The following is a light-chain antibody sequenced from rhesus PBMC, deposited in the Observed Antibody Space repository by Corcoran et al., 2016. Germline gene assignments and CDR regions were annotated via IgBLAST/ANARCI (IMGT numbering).Light chain of an antibody. J-gene: IGKJ4*01. CDR2: YAS. CDR1: QSVSSN. CDR3: QQYNNWLT. Sequence: EIVMTQSPATLSLSPGERATLSCRASQSVSSNLAWYQQKPGQAPRLLNYYASNRATGIPDRFSGSGVGTDFTRTISRLEPEDVGVYYCQQYNNWLTFGGGTKVELK. V-gene: IGKV3-35*01.